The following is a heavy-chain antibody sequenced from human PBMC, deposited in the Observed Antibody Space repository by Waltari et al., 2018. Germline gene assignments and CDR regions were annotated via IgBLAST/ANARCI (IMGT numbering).Heavy chain of an antibody. D-gene: IGHD3-16*01. CDR2: IYRGDNT. V-gene: IGHV3-53*01. J-gene: IGHJ5*02. Sequence: ELQLVESGGGLIQPGGSLRLSCAASEFSVSDSHMNWVRQAPGKGLEWVAMIYRGDNTLYADSVKGRFTISRDNSKNTVYLQMDSLRVDDTAVYYCAKLATSSDHGGDWLDPWGQGALVTVSS. CDR3: AKLATSSDHGGDWLDP. CDR1: EFSVSDSH.